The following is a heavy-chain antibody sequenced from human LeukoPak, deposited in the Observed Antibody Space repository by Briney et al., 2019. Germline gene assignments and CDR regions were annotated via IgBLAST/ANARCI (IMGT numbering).Heavy chain of an antibody. CDR2: ISYDGSNK. V-gene: IGHV3-30*04. J-gene: IGHJ4*02. CDR3: ARTRYGSGSYFYY. CDR1: GFTFSSFA. Sequence: GGSLRLSCAASGFTFSSFAMSWVRQAPGKGLEWVAVISYDGSNKYYADSVKGRFTISRDNSKNTLYLQMNSLRAEDTALYYCARTRYGSGSYFYYWGQGTLVTVSS. D-gene: IGHD3-10*01.